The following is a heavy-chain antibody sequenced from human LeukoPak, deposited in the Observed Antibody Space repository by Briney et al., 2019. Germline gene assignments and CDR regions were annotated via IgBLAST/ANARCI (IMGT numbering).Heavy chain of an antibody. CDR2: ISGSGGST. CDR1: GFTFSSYS. CDR3: AKDPGYQVVYCFDY. J-gene: IGHJ4*02. V-gene: IGHV3-23*01. Sequence: GGSLRLSCAASGFTFSSYSMSWVRQAPGKGLEWVSGISGSGGSTDYAGSVKGRFTISRDNSKSTLYLQMNSLRVEDTAVYHCAKDPGYQVVYCFDYWGQGTLVTVSS. D-gene: IGHD2-2*01.